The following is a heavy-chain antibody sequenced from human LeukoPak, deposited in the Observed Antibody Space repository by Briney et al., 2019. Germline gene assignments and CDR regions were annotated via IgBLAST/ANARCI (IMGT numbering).Heavy chain of an antibody. CDR2: INHSGST. J-gene: IGHJ4*02. V-gene: IGHV4-34*01. D-gene: IGHD2-8*02. Sequence: KPSETLSLTCAVYGGSFSGYYWSWIRQPPGKGLEWIGEINHSGSTNYNPSLKSRVTISVDTSKNQFSLKLSSVTAADTAVYYCARGWYSFDYWGQGTLVTVSS. CDR1: GGSFSGYY. CDR3: ARGWYSFDY.